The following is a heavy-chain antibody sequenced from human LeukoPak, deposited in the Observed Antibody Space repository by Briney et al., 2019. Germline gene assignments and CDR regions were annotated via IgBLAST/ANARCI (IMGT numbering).Heavy chain of an antibody. D-gene: IGHD6-13*01. CDR3: AKDYPLFSSWPYYFDY. Sequence: GGSLRLSCVASRFTFSSFAMSWVRQAPGKGLEWVSTISGSGGSTYYADSVRGRFTVSRGNSKNTPYLQINSLRAEDTAVYYSAKDYPLFSSWPYYFDYWGPGTLVTVPS. CDR2: ISGSGGST. V-gene: IGHV3-23*01. J-gene: IGHJ4*02. CDR1: RFTFSSFA.